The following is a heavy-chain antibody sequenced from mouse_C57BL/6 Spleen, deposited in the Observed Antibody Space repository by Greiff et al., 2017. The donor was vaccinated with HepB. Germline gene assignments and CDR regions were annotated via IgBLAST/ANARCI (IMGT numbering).Heavy chain of an antibody. V-gene: IGHV1-53*01. CDR1: GYTFTSYW. D-gene: IGHD1-1*01. CDR3: ARSRTTVVAIDY. J-gene: IGHJ2*01. CDR2: INPSNGGT. Sequence: VQLQQPGTELVKPGASVKLSCKASGYTFTSYWMHWVKQRPGQGLEWIGNINPSNGGTNYNEKFKSKATLTVNKSSSTAYMQLSSLTSEDSAVYYCARSRTTVVAIDYWGQGTTLTVSS.